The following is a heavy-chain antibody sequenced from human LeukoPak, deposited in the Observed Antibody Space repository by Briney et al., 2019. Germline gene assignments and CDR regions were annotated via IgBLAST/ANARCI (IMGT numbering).Heavy chain of an antibody. D-gene: IGHD3-3*01. V-gene: IGHV3-7*01. CDR2: IKQDGSEK. CDR1: GFTFSSHW. CDR3: ARDYDFWSGSTYYFDY. Sequence: GGSLRLSCVASGFTFSSHWMSWVRQAPGKGVEWVANIKQDGSEKYYVDSVKGRFTISRDNAKNSLYLQMNSLRAEDTAVYYCARDYDFWSGSTYYFDYWGQGTLVTVSS. J-gene: IGHJ4*02.